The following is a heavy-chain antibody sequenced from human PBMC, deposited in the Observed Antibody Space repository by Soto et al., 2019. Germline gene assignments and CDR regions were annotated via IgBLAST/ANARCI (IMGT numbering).Heavy chain of an antibody. V-gene: IGHV3-48*01. D-gene: IGHD6-13*01. Sequence: EEPLVESGGGLVQPGGSLRLSCAASGFTFSSYSMNWVRQAPGKGLEWVSYISSSSSTIYYADSVKGRFTISRDNAKNSLYLQMNSLRAEDTAVYYCARHPERIAEIGWFDPWGQGTLVTVSS. CDR2: ISSSSSTI. J-gene: IGHJ5*02. CDR1: GFTFSSYS. CDR3: ARHPERIAEIGWFDP.